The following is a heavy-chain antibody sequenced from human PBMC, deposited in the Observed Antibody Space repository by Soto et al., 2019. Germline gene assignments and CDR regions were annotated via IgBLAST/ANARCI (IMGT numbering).Heavy chain of an antibody. CDR1: GGSISSYN. CDR2: IYYSGST. Sequence: SETLSLTCTVSGGSISSYNWSWIRQPPGKGLEWIGYIYYSGSTNYNPSLKSRVTISVDTSKNQFSLKPSSVTAADTAVYYCARGGGYSYGYTPRFDYWGQGTLVTVSS. CDR3: ARGGGYSYGYTPRFDY. J-gene: IGHJ4*02. V-gene: IGHV4-59*01. D-gene: IGHD5-18*01.